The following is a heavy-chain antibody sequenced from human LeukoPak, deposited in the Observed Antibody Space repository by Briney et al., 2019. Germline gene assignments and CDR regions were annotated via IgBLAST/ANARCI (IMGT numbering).Heavy chain of an antibody. V-gene: IGHV4-59*08. CDR1: GGSTSSDH. D-gene: IGHD3-16*02. J-gene: IGHJ4*02. Sequence: PSETLSLTCTVSGGSTSSDHWSWIRQPPEKGLEWIGCISYRGSTNYNPSLKSRVTISVDTSKKYFSLKLTSVTAADTGVYYCARGRGLGVITPYSDSRGQGTLVTVSS. CDR3: ARGRGLGVITPYSDS. CDR2: ISYRGST.